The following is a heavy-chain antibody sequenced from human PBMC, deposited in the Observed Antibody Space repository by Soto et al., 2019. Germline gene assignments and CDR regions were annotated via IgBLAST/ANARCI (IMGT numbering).Heavy chain of an antibody. V-gene: IGHV5-51*01. CDR3: SRRGYSGHDFRHYFFGMDV. CDR1: GYSFTSYW. J-gene: IGHJ6*02. D-gene: IGHD5-12*01. CDR2: IYPGDSDT. Sequence: PGESLKISCKGSGYSFTSYWIGWVRQMPGKGLEWMGIIYPGDSDTRYSPSFQGQVTISADKSISTAYLQWSSLKASDTAMYYCSRRGYSGHDFRHYFFGMDVWGQGTTVTVSS.